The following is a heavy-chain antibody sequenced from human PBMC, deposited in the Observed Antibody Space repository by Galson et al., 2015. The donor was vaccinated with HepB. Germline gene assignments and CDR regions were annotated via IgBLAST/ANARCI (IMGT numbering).Heavy chain of an antibody. D-gene: IGHD6-19*01. CDR3: AREEVEAVAGNPNWFDP. J-gene: IGHJ5*02. Sequence: CAISGDSVSSNSAAWNWIRQSPSRGLEWLGRTYYRSKWYNDYAVSVKSRITINPDTSKNQFSLQLNSVTPEDTAVYYCAREEVEAVAGNPNWFDPWGQGTLVTVSS. CDR2: TYYRSKWYN. CDR1: GDSVSSNSAA. V-gene: IGHV6-1*01.